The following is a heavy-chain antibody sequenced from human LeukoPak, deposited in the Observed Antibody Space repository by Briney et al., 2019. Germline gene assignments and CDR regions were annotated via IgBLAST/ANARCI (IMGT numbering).Heavy chain of an antibody. V-gene: IGHV3-30*18. CDR3: AKDLYYYDSSGYSA. D-gene: IGHD3-22*01. CDR2: ISYDGSNK. Sequence: PGGSLRLSCAASGFTFSSYGMHWVRQAPGKGLEWVAVISYDGSNKYYADSVKSRFTISRDNSKNTLYLQMNSLRAEDTAVYYCAKDLYYYDSSGYSAWGQGTLVTVSS. J-gene: IGHJ5*02. CDR1: GFTFSSYG.